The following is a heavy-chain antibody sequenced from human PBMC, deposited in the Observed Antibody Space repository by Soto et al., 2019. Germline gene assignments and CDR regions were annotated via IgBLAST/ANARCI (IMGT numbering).Heavy chain of an antibody. Sequence: SETLSLTCTVSGGSISSGDYYWSWIRQPPGKGLEWIGYIYYSGSTYYNPSLKSRVTISVDTSKNQFSLKLSSVTAADTAVYYCVRANYYDSSGYYSADFDYWGQGTLVTVSS. CDR2: IYYSGST. CDR3: VRANYYDSSGYYSADFDY. J-gene: IGHJ4*02. V-gene: IGHV4-30-4*01. D-gene: IGHD3-22*01. CDR1: GGSISSGDYY.